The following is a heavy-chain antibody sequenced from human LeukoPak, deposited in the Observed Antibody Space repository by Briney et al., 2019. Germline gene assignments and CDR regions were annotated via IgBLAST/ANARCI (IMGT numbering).Heavy chain of an antibody. CDR1: GGSFSGYY. CDR2: INRSGST. Sequence: SETLSLTCAVYGGSFSGYYWSWIRQPPGKGLEWIGEINRSGSTNYNPSLKSRVTISVDTSKNQFSLKLSSVTAADTAVYYCARGVSMDVWGKGTTVTVSS. CDR3: ARGVSMDV. J-gene: IGHJ6*03. V-gene: IGHV4-34*01.